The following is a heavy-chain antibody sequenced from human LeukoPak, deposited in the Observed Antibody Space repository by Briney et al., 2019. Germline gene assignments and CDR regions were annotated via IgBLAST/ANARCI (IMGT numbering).Heavy chain of an antibody. J-gene: IGHJ4*02. V-gene: IGHV3-33*01. CDR1: GFTFSNYG. CDR3: ARSLEVDGSGSGWYERFDY. Sequence: GGSLRLSCAASGFTFSNYGMHWVRQAPGKGLEWVAVIWYDGTNKYYADSVKGRFTISRDNSKNTLYLQMNSLRGEDTAVYYCARSLEVDGSGSGWYERFDYWGQGTLVTVSS. D-gene: IGHD6-19*01. CDR2: IWYDGTNK.